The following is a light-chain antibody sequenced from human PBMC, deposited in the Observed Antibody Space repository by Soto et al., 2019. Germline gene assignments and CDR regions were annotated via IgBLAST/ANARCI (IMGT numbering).Light chain of an antibody. CDR1: QSITTW. CDR2: KAS. V-gene: IGKV1-5*03. Sequence: DIHITQSPSTLSASVGERVTITCRASQSITTWLAWYQQKPGKAPKLLIYKASSLEGGVPSRFSGSGSGTEFNITISSLQPDDFATYYCQQYNTYPLTFGGGTKVDIK. CDR3: QQYNTYPLT. J-gene: IGKJ4*01.